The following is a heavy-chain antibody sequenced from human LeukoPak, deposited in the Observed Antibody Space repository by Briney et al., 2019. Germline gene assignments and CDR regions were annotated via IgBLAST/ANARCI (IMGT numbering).Heavy chain of an antibody. V-gene: IGHV4-39*01. J-gene: IGHJ4*02. CDR1: GGSISSSCYY. D-gene: IGHD3-22*01. CDR2: IYHSGST. CDR3: ARLRSNYYQSTGYFDN. Sequence: PSETLSLTCVVSGGSISSSCYYWAWIRQPPGKGLEWLGSIYHSGSTYYSPSLKSRLTMSVDTSKNQFSLKLSSLTAADKAVYSCARLRSNYYQSTGYFDNWGQGTLVTVSS.